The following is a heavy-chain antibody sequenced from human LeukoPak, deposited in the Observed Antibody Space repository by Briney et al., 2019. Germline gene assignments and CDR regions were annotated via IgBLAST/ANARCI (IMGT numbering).Heavy chain of an antibody. J-gene: IGHJ4*02. D-gene: IGHD3-22*01. CDR1: GFTFSDYY. CDR3: ARERDANYYDSSGYYSIRDY. V-gene: IGHV3-11*04. CDR2: ISSSGSTI. Sequence: KPGGSLRLSCAASGFTFSDYYMSWIRQAPGKGLEWVSYISSSGSTIYYADSVKGRFTISRDNAKNSLYLQMNSLRAEDTPVYYCARERDANYYDSSGYYSIRDYWGQGTLVTVSS.